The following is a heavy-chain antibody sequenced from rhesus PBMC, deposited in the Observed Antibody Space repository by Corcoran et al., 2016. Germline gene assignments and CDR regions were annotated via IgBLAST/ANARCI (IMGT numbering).Heavy chain of an antibody. J-gene: IGHJ5-2*02. CDR3: AAHSSGWFYNSLDV. CDR1: GGSIRSTY. CDR2: ISGSGGRT. V-gene: IGHV4-160*01. D-gene: IGHD6-31*01. Sequence: QVQLQESGPGPVKPSETLSLTCAVPGGSIRSTYWSWFRQRPGKGLEWSGRISGSGGRTDYNPSLKSRVTISTDTSKNQFSLKLSSVTAADTAVYYCAAHSSGWFYNSLDVWGRGVLVTVSS.